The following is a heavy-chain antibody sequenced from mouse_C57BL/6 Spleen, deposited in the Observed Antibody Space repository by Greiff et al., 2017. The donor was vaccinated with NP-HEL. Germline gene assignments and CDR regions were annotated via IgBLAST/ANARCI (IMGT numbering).Heavy chain of an antibody. Sequence: VQLQQPGAELVQPGASVKVSCKASGYTFTSYRMHWVKQRPGPGLEWIGRIHPSDRYTKYNQKLKGKAKLTVDKSSSTAYMQLSSLTSEDSAVSYCAIKGYYSNPYWGQGTLVTVSA. J-gene: IGHJ3*01. V-gene: IGHV1-74*01. D-gene: IGHD2-5*01. CDR1: GYTFTSYR. CDR2: IHPSDRYT. CDR3: AIKGYYSNPY.